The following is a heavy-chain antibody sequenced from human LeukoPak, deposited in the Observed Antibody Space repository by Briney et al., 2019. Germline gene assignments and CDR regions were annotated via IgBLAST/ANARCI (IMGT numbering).Heavy chain of an antibody. CDR1: GGSFSGYY. J-gene: IGHJ4*02. CDR2: INHSGST. D-gene: IGHD3-3*01. Sequence: SETLSLTCAVYGGSFSGYYWSWIRQPPGKGLEWIGEINHSGSTNYNPSLKSRVTISVDTSKNQFSLKLSSVTAADTAVYYCARAKYDFWSGYLHDYWGQGTLVTVSS. CDR3: ARAKYDFWSGYLHDY. V-gene: IGHV4-34*01.